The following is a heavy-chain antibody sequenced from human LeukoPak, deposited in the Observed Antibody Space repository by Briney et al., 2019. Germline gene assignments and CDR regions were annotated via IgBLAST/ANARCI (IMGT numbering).Heavy chain of an antibody. V-gene: IGHV1-18*01. J-gene: IGHJ5*02. CDR1: GYTFTSYG. CDR2: ISAYNGNT. Sequence: ASVKVSCKASGYTFTSYGISWVRQAPGQGLEWMGWISAYNGNTNYAQKLQGRVTMTTDTSTSTAYMELRSLRSDDTAVYYCARLDYDSSVYHPYNWFDPWGQGILVTVSS. D-gene: IGHD3-22*01. CDR3: ARLDYDSSVYHPYNWFDP.